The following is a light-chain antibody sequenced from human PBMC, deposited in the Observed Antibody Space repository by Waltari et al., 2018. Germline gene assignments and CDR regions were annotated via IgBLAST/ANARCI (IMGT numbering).Light chain of an antibody. J-gene: IGLJ3*02. CDR1: SRDVGAYNY. Sequence: QSVLPQPASMSGSSGQSLTISCTGTSRDVGAYNYVSCYQQHPGKAPKIVIYDVRKRPSGVSDRFSGSKSGNTASLTISGLQAEDEAYYYCSSYTSGNTWVFGGGTKLTVL. V-gene: IGLV2-14*03. CDR2: DVR. CDR3: SSYTSGNTWV.